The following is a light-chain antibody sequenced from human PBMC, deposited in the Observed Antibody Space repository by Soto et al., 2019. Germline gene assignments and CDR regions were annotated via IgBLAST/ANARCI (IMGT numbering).Light chain of an antibody. J-gene: IGKJ1*01. CDR2: KAS. V-gene: IGKV1-5*03. CDR1: QSISSW. CDR3: QQCGSYSWT. Sequence: DIQMTHSPSTLSASVGDRVTITFRSSQSISSWLALYQQKPGKAPKLLIYKASSLETGVPSRFSGSGSGTEFTLTISSLQPDDFATYYCQQCGSYSWTFGQGTKVDI.